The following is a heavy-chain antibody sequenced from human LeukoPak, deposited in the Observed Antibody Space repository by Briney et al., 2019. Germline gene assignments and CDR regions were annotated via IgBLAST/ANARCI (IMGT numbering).Heavy chain of an antibody. CDR2: IWYDGSNK. CDR1: GFTFSSYG. Sequence: GSLRLSCAASGFTFSSYGMHWVRQAPGKGLEWVAVIWYDGSNKYYADSVKGRFTISRDNSKNTLYLQMNSLRAEDTAVYYCARDDGDYVPRHYFDYWGQGTLVTVSS. D-gene: IGHD4-17*01. V-gene: IGHV3-33*01. CDR3: ARDDGDYVPRHYFDY. J-gene: IGHJ4*02.